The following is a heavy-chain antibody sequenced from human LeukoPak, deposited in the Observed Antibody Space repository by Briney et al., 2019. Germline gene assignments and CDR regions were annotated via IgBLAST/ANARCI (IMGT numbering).Heavy chain of an antibody. CDR2: IFYCGST. Sequence: SETLSLTCTVSGGSISSYYWSWIRQPPGKGLEWIGYIFYCGSTNYNPSLKSRVTISVDTSKNQFSLKLSSVTAADTAVYYCARHPSGAYCSGGSCSAGFDPWGQGTLVTV. D-gene: IGHD2-15*01. V-gene: IGHV4-59*01. CDR3: ARHPSGAYCSGGSCSAGFDP. J-gene: IGHJ5*02. CDR1: GGSISSYY.